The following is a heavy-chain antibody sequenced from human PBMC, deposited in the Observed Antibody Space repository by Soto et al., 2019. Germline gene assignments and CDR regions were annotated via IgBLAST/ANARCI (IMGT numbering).Heavy chain of an antibody. J-gene: IGHJ4*02. D-gene: IGHD3-9*01. CDR2: ISAYNGNS. CDR1: GYTFTSYG. V-gene: IGHV1-18*01. Sequence: QVQLVQSGAEVKKPGASVKVSCKASGYTFTSYGISWVRQAPGQGLEWMGWISAYNGNSNYAQKLQGRVTMTTDKSTSSAYIDLRSLRSDDSAMYSCARELTGTPVYWGQGTLVTVSS. CDR3: ARELTGTPVY.